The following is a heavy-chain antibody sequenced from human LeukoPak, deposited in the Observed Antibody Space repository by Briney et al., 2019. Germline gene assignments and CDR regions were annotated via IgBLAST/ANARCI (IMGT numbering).Heavy chain of an antibody. J-gene: IGHJ4*02. CDR3: ARELEMGYGGIDY. CDR2: INPNSGGT. Sequence: ASVKVSCKASGSTFTVYYMHWVRQAPGQGPEWMGWINPNSGGTNYAQKFQGRVTLTRDTSITTTCMELSSLRSDDTAVYYCARELEMGYGGIDYWGQGTLVTVSS. V-gene: IGHV1-2*02. D-gene: IGHD5-24*01. CDR1: GSTFTVYY.